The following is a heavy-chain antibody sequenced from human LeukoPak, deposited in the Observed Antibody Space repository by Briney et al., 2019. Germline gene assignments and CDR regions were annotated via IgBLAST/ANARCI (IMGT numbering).Heavy chain of an antibody. J-gene: IGHJ4*02. CDR3: ARDYYDSSVYAYY. CDR1: GYTFTSYG. V-gene: IGHV1-18*01. CDR2: ISAYNGNT. Sequence: ASLRVSCKASGYTFTSYGISWVRHAPGRGLEWMGWISAYNGNTNYAQKLQGRVTMTTDTATSTAYMELRSLRSDDTAVYYCARDYYDSSVYAYYWGRGTLVTVSS. D-gene: IGHD3-22*01.